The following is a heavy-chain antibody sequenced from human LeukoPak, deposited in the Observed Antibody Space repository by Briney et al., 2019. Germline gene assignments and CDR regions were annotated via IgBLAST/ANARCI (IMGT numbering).Heavy chain of an antibody. V-gene: IGHV5-51*01. Sequence: GESLKISCQVSGYSFINYWIGCVRQMPGKGLESMGIIYPADSDTTYSPSFQGQVTISADKSISTVYLQWSSLKASDTAMYYCARQSRDRSKTRGYYFDYWGQGTLVTVSS. CDR2: IYPADSDT. D-gene: IGHD3-16*02. CDR1: GYSFINYW. CDR3: ARQSRDRSKTRGYYFDY. J-gene: IGHJ4*02.